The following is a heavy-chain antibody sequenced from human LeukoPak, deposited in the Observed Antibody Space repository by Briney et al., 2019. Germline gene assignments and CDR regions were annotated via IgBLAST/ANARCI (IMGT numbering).Heavy chain of an antibody. V-gene: IGHV4-39*01. Sequence: SETLSLTCTVSGGSISSSSYYWGWIRQPPGKGLEWIGSIYYSGSTYYNPSLKRRVTISVDTSKNQFSLKLSSVTAADTAVYYCAGKVGYYDFWSGYYNPYYFDYWGQGTLVTVSS. J-gene: IGHJ4*02. D-gene: IGHD3-3*01. CDR2: IYYSGST. CDR3: AGKVGYYDFWSGYYNPYYFDY. CDR1: GGSISSSSYY.